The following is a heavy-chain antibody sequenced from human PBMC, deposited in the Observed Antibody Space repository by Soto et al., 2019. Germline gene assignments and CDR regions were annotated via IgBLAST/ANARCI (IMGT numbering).Heavy chain of an antibody. CDR2: IYYSGST. Sequence: QVQLQESGPGLVKPSQTLSLTCTVSGGSISSGDYYWSWIRQPPGKGLEWIGYIYYSGSTYYNPSRKSRVAISVDTSKNEFSLKLSSVTAADTAVYYCASGFRGSGSKCNTDYWGQGTLVTVSS. V-gene: IGHV4-30-4*01. D-gene: IGHD3-10*01. J-gene: IGHJ4*02. CDR3: ASGFRGSGSKCNTDY. CDR1: GGSISSGDYY.